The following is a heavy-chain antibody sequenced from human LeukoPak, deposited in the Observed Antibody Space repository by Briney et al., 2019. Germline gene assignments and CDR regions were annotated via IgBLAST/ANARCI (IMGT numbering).Heavy chain of an antibody. CDR1: GYTFTSNY. CDR3: ARDQEGFDY. J-gene: IGHJ4*02. V-gene: IGHV1-46*01. Sequence: ASVRVSCKASGYTFTSNYIHWVRQAPGQGLEWMGMIYPRDGSTSYAQKFQGRVTVTRDTPTSTVHMELSGLRSEDTAVYYCARDQEGFDYWGQGTLVTVSS. CDR2: IYPRDGST.